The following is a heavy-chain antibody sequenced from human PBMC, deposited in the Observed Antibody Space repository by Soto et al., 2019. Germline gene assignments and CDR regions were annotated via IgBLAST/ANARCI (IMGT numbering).Heavy chain of an antibody. CDR2: IYYSGST. CDR1: GGSISSSSYY. Sequence: PSETLSLTCTVSGGSISSSSYYWGWIRQPPGKGLEWIGSIYYSGSTYYNPSLKSRVTISVDTSKNQFSLKLSSVTAADTAVYYCARQVRIRWFDPWGQGTLVTVSS. D-gene: IGHD3-3*02. V-gene: IGHV4-39*01. J-gene: IGHJ5*02. CDR3: ARQVRIRWFDP.